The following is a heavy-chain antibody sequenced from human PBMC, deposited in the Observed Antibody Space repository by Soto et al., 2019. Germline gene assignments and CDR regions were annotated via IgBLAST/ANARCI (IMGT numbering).Heavy chain of an antibody. D-gene: IGHD4-4*01. J-gene: IGHJ5*02. CDR3: ARVYSNYAAAPGWFDP. V-gene: IGHV3-33*01. Sequence: QTGGSLRLSCAASGFTFSSYGMHWVRQAPGKGLEWVAVIWYDGSNKYYADSVKGRFTISRDNSKNTLYLQMNSLRAEDTAVYYCARVYSNYAAAPGWFDPWGQGTLVTVSS. CDR2: IWYDGSNK. CDR1: GFTFSSYG.